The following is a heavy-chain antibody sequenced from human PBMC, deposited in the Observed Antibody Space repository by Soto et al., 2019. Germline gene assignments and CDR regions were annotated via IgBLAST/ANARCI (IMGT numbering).Heavy chain of an antibody. CDR3: ARDLPSYGMDV. CDR1: GGSINSGGYY. V-gene: IGHV4-31*03. Sequence: QVQLQESGPGLVKPSQTLSLTCTVSGGSINSGGYYWSWIRQHPGKGLEWIGYIYYSGSTYYNPSLKSRVTISVDTSKSQFSLKLSSVTAADTAVYYCARDLPSYGMDVWGQGTTVTVSS. J-gene: IGHJ6*02. CDR2: IYYSGST.